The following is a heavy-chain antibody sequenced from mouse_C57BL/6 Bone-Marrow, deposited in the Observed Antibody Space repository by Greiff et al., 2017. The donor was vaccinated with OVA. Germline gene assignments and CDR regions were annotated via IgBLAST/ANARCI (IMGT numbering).Heavy chain of an antibody. D-gene: IGHD2-3*01. CDR3: ARGGWLLQGFAY. J-gene: IGHJ3*01. Sequence: EVMLVESGGGLVKPGGSLKLSCAASGFTFSSYAMSWVRQTPEKRLAWVATISDGGSYTYYPDNVKGRFTISRDNAKNNLYLQMSHLKSEDTAMYYCARGGWLLQGFAYWGQGTLVTVSA. CDR1: GFTFSSYA. V-gene: IGHV5-4*03. CDR2: ISDGGSYT.